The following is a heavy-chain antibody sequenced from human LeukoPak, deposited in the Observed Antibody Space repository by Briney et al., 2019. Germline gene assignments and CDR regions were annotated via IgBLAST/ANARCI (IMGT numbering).Heavy chain of an antibody. Sequence: SETLSLTCAVYGGSFSGYYWNWIRQPPGEGVEWSGEINNSGSTNYTPSLTSRVTISVDTSKNQFSLKLSSMTAADTAVYYCARVGYFGSGNYYNDRGGFDYWGQGTLVTVSS. CDR1: GGSFSGYY. CDR2: INNSGST. D-gene: IGHD3-10*01. V-gene: IGHV4-34*01. CDR3: ARVGYFGSGNYYNDRGGFDY. J-gene: IGHJ4*02.